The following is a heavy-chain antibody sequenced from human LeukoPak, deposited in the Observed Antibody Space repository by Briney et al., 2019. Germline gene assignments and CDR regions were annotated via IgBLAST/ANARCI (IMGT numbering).Heavy chain of an antibody. CDR2: ISSNGGST. Sequence: GGSLRLSCAASGFTFSSYAMHWVRQAPGRGLEYVSAISSNGGSTYYANSAKGRFTISRDNSKNTLYLQMGSLGAEDMAVYYCAREVDHSFDYWGQGTLVTVSS. V-gene: IGHV3-64*01. CDR1: GFTFSSYA. J-gene: IGHJ4*02. CDR3: AREVDHSFDY.